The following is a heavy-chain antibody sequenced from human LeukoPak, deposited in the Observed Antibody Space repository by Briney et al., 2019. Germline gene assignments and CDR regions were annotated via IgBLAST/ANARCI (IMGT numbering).Heavy chain of an antibody. Sequence: PGGSLRLSCAASGFTFSSYGMHWVRQAPGKGLEWVAVISYDGSNKYYADSVKGRFTISRDNSKNTLYLQMNSLRAEDTAVYYCAKDLYCSSTSCYPVVWGQGTLVTVSS. V-gene: IGHV3-30*18. CDR1: GFTFSSYG. J-gene: IGHJ4*02. D-gene: IGHD2-2*01. CDR2: ISYDGSNK. CDR3: AKDLYCSSTSCYPVV.